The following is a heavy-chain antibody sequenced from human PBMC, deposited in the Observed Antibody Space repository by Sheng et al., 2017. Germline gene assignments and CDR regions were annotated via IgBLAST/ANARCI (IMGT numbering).Heavy chain of an antibody. J-gene: IGHJ4*02. CDR1: GGTFSSYA. V-gene: IGHV1-69*04. Sequence: QVQLVQSGAEVKKPGSSVKVSCKASGGTFSSYAISWVRQAPGQGLEWMGGIIPILGIANYAQKFQGRVTITADKSTSTAYMELSSLRSEDTAVYYCAREGPQAAYCGGDCYDYFDYWGQGTLVTVSS. CDR3: AREGPQAAYCGGDCYDYFDY. CDR2: IIPILGIA. D-gene: IGHD2-21*01.